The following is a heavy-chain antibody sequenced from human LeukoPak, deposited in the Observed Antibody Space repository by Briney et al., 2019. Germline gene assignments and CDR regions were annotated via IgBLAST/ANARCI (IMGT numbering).Heavy chain of an antibody. CDR3: AREPTSGREPTSGRPLDY. D-gene: IGHD5-12*01. CDR2: IYSSGSN. CDR1: GGSISGYF. V-gene: IGHV4-4*07. Sequence: PSETLSLTCTASGGSISGYFWSWIRQPAGKGLEWIGRIYSSGSNNYNPSLKSRVTMSLDTSKNNLYLHLSSVTAADTAVYYCAREPTSGREPTSGRPLDYWGQGTLVTVSS. J-gene: IGHJ4*02.